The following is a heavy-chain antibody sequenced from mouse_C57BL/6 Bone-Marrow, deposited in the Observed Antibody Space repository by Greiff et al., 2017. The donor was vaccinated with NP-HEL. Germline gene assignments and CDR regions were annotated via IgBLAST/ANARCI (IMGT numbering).Heavy chain of an antibody. D-gene: IGHD1-1*01. CDR2: ISDGGSYT. J-gene: IGHJ2*01. CDR1: GFTFSSYA. V-gene: IGHV5-4*01. CDR3: AREGGSSSDY. Sequence: EVQLQESGGGLVKPGGSLKLSCAASGFTFSSYAMSWVRQTPEKRLEWVATISDGGSYTYYPDNVKGRFTISRDNAKNNLYLQMSHLKSEDTAMYYCAREGGSSSDYWGQGTTLTVSS.